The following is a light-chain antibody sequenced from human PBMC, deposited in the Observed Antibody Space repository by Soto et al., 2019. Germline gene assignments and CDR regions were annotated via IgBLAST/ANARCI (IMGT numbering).Light chain of an antibody. J-gene: IGKJ2*01. Sequence: EIVLTQSPVTLSLSPGERATLSCRASQRITNNFLAWFQQRPGLAPRLLIYGASSRASGIPDRFSGSGSGTDFALTISRLEPEDFAVYYCQQYGRSPFTFCLGPKLQIK. CDR2: GAS. V-gene: IGKV3-20*01. CDR3: QQYGRSPFT. CDR1: QRITNNF.